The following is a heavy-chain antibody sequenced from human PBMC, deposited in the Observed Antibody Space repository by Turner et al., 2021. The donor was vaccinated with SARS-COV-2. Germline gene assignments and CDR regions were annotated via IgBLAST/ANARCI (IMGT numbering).Heavy chain of an antibody. CDR3: ARDLNYYGMDV. CDR2: IYSGGST. D-gene: IGHD3-9*01. J-gene: IGHJ6*02. Sequence: VQLVESGGGLVQPGGSLRPSCAASGFTVSINYMSWVRQAPGKGLEWVSLIYSGGSTYYADSVKGRFTISRHNSKNTLYLQMNSLRAEDTAVYYCARDLNYYGMDVWGQGTTVTVSS. V-gene: IGHV3-53*04. CDR1: GFTVSINY.